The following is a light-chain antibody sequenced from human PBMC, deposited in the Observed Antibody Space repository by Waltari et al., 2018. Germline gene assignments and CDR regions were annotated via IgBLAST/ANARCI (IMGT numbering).Light chain of an antibody. CDR3: QQSYSSPLT. V-gene: IGKV4-1*01. Sequence: DIVMTQSPDSLAVSLGERATINCKSSQSVLHTANNRNDLAWYRQKPGQPPKPLIYWASSRASGVPDRFSGSGSGADFTLTIGSLQPEDFATYYCQQSYSSPLTFGGGTKVEIK. CDR1: QSVLHTANNRND. CDR2: WAS. J-gene: IGKJ4*01.